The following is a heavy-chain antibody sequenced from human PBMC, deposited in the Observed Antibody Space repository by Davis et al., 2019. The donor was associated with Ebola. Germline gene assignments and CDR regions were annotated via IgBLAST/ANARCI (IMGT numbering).Heavy chain of an antibody. V-gene: IGHV4-34*01. CDR2: INHSGRT. Sequence: MPSETLSLTCTVSGGSISSDEYYWSWIRQPPGKGLEWIGEINHSGRTNYKPSLKSRVTISADTSKNQFSLKLSSVTAADTAMYYCARGRVAVLVPAADNYHYYMDVWGKGTTVTVSS. CDR3: ARGRVAVLVPAADNYHYYMDV. CDR1: GGSISSDEYY. J-gene: IGHJ6*03. D-gene: IGHD2-2*01.